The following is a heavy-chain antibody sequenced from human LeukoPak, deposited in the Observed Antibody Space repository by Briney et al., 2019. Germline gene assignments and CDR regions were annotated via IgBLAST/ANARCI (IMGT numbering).Heavy chain of an antibody. CDR1: GYSFTSYW. J-gene: IGHJ3*02. Sequence: PGESLKISCKGSGYSFTSYWIGLVRQMPGEGLEWMGIIYPGDSNTRYSPSFQGQVTISADKSISTAYLQWSSLKASDTAMYYCGVSTYYYDSSGYGILMEGAFDIWGQGTMVTVSS. V-gene: IGHV5-51*01. CDR2: IYPGDSNT. CDR3: GVSTYYYDSSGYGILMEGAFDI. D-gene: IGHD3-22*01.